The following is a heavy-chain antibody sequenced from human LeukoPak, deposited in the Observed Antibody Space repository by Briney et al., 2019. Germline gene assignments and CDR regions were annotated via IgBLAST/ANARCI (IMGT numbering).Heavy chain of an antibody. CDR2: IKSISAGGTT. J-gene: IGHJ4*02. Sequence: GGSLRLSCAASGFSFTDAWMAWVRQAPGKGPEWVGRIKSISAGGTTDYAAPVKGRFTISRDDSRNTLYLQMNSLKTEDTATYYCVTPPDWGPGTLVTVSS. V-gene: IGHV3-15*01. CDR1: GFSFTDAW. CDR3: VTPPD.